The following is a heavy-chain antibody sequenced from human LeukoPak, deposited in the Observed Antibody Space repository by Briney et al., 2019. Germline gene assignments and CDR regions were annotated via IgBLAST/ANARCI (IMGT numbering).Heavy chain of an antibody. CDR3: ASYTEAPTLDAFDI. CDR1: GFTFNSYA. Sequence: PGGSLRLSCAASGFTFNSYAMSWVRQAPGKGLEWVSSISSSSSYIYYADSVKGRFTISRDNAKNSLYLQMNSLRAEDTAVYYCASYTEAPTLDAFDIWGQGTMVTVSS. J-gene: IGHJ3*02. CDR2: ISSSSSYI. V-gene: IGHV3-21*01. D-gene: IGHD4-11*01.